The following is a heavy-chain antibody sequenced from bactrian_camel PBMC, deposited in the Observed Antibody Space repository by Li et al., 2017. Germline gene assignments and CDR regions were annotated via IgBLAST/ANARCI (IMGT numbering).Heavy chain of an antibody. CDR1: GFSVDDRN. CDR2: SSRTDGTT. D-gene: IGHD6*01. CDR3: AKDLSPSVGGWNLDY. V-gene: IGHV3-1*01. J-gene: IGHJ4*01. Sequence: VQLVESGGRSVQAGETLRLSCRASGFSVDDRNMNWYRQTPGNECELVSSSRTDGTTYYAESVKGRFTLSQDNAKNTLYLDLLSLRTEDTATYYCAKDLSPSVGGWNLDYWGQGTQVTVS.